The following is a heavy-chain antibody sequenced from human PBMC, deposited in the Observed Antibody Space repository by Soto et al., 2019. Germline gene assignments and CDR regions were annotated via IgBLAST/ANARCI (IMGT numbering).Heavy chain of an antibody. CDR3: AKDLFFNEGYGMDV. CDR2: ISYDGSNK. V-gene: IGHV3-30*18. D-gene: IGHD2-21*01. Sequence: PGGSLRLSCAASAFTFSRYGMHWVRQAPGKGLEWVAVISYDGSNKYYADSVEGRFTISRDNSKNTLYLQMNSLRAEDTAVYYCAKDLFFNEGYGMDVWGQGTTVTVSS. CDR1: AFTFSRYG. J-gene: IGHJ6*02.